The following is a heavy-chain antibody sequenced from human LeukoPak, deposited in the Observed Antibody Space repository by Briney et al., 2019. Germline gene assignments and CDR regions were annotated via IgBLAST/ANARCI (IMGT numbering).Heavy chain of an antibody. V-gene: IGHV1-18*01. Sequence: ASVKVSCKASGYTFTSYGISWVRQAPGQGLEWMGWTSAYNGNTNYAQKFQDRVTMTTDTSTSTAYMELRSLRSDDTAVYYCARDLGVDTAMVFFDYWGQGTLVTVSS. J-gene: IGHJ4*02. CDR3: ARDLGVDTAMVFFDY. CDR1: GYTFTSYG. CDR2: TSAYNGNT. D-gene: IGHD5-18*01.